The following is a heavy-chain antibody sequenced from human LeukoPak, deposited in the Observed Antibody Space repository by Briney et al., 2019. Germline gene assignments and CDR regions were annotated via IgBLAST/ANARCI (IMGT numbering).Heavy chain of an antibody. J-gene: IGHJ5*02. CDR3: ARVRCSSTSCYARTLWFDP. V-gene: IGHV4-34*01. D-gene: IGHD2-2*01. CDR1: GGSFSGYY. Sequence: SETLSLTCAVYGGSFSGYYWSWIRQPPGKGLEWIGEINHSGSTNYNPSLKSRVTISVDTSKNQFSLKLSSVPAADTAVYYCARVRCSSTSCYARTLWFDPWGQGTLVTVSS. CDR2: INHSGST.